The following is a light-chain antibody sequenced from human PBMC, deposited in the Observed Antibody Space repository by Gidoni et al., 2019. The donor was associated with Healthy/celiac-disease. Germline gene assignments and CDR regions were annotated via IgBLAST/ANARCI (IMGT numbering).Light chain of an antibody. V-gene: IGKV3-11*01. CDR3: QQRSNWLT. Sequence: EIVLTQSPATLSLSPGERATLSCRASQSVSSYLAWYQQKPGQAPGLLIYDASNRATGIPARFSGSGSGTDFTLTISSLEPEDFAGYYCQQRSNWLTFGGGTKVEIK. CDR1: QSVSSY. J-gene: IGKJ4*01. CDR2: DAS.